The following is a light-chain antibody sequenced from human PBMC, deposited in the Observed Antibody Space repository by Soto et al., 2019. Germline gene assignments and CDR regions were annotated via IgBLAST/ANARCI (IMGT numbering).Light chain of an antibody. CDR1: SSNIGAGYD. V-gene: IGLV1-40*01. CDR3: QSYDSSLSFYI. J-gene: IGLJ1*01. CDR2: GNS. Sequence: QSVLTQPPSVSGAPGQRVTISCTGSSSNIGAGYDVHWYQQLPGTAPKLLIYGNSNRPSGVPDRFSGSKSGTSASLAITGLQAEDEADYYCQSYDSSLSFYIFGTGTPLTVL.